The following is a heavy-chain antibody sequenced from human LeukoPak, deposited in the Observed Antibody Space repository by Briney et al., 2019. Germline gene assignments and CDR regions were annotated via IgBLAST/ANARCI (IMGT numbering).Heavy chain of an antibody. CDR2: LYYSGNT. J-gene: IGHJ4*02. Sequence: SETLSLTCTVSGDSVTSRTYYWVWIRQPPGKGLEWIGSLYYSGNTYYNPYLKSRVTISVDTSKNQFSLELTSVTAADTAVYYCARRPGGNSYYFNFWGQGTLVTVSS. D-gene: IGHD4-23*01. CDR3: ARRPGGNSYYFNF. V-gene: IGHV4-39*01. CDR1: GDSVTSRTYY.